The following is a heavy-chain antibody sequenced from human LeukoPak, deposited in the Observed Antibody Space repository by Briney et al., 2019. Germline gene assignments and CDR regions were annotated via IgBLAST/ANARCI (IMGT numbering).Heavy chain of an antibody. J-gene: IGHJ4*02. Sequence: ASVKVSCKASGYTFTGYYMHWVRQAPGQGLEWMGWINPNSGGTNYAQKFQGRVTMTRDTSISTAYMELSSLRSEDTAVYYCARERPGSASAFEYWGQGTLVTVSS. D-gene: IGHD6-25*01. CDR1: GYTFTGYY. CDR2: INPNSGGT. CDR3: ARERPGSASAFEY. V-gene: IGHV1-2*02.